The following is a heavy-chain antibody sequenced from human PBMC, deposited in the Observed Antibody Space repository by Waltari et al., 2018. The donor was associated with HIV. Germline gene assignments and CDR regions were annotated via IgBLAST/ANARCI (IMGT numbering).Heavy chain of an antibody. Sequence: QVQLQESGPGLVKPSQTLSLTCTVSGGSISSGSYYWSWIRQPAGKGLEWIGRIYTSGSTNANPSLKIRVTISVDPSRNQFSLKLSSVTAADTAVYYCARGGWIQLRAGGNWFDPWGQGTLVTVSS. J-gene: IGHJ5*02. D-gene: IGHD5-18*01. V-gene: IGHV4-61*02. CDR3: ARGGWIQLRAGGNWFDP. CDR1: GGSISSGSYY. CDR2: IYTSGST.